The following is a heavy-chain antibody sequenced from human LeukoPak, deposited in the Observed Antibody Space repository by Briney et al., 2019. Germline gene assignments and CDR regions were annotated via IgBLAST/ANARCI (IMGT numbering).Heavy chain of an antibody. CDR3: AKDLVSGYCSGILCWYYYYYYGMDV. CDR2: ISYDGSNK. D-gene: IGHD2-15*01. CDR1: GFTFSSYG. Sequence: GSLRLSCAASGFTFSSYGMHWVRQAPGKGLEWVAVISYDGSNKYYADSVKGRFTISRDNSKNTLYLQMNSLSADDTAVYYCAKDLVSGYCSGILCWYYYYYYGMDVWGQGTTVTVSS. V-gene: IGHV3-30*18. J-gene: IGHJ6*02.